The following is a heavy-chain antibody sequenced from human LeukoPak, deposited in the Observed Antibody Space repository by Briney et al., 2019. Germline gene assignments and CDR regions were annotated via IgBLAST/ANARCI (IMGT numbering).Heavy chain of an antibody. D-gene: IGHD1-20*01. Sequence: GASVKVSCKPSGYTFTDYYIHWVRQAPGHGLEWMGWINPNSGGTNYAQKFQGRVTMTRDTSISTAYMELSRLRSDDTAVYYCAREGITGTRGNWFDPWGQGTLVTVSS. CDR1: GYTFTDYY. CDR2: INPNSGGT. V-gene: IGHV1-2*02. J-gene: IGHJ5*02. CDR3: AREGITGTRGNWFDP.